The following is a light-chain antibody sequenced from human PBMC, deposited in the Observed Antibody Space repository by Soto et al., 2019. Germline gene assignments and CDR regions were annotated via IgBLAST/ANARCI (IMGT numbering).Light chain of an antibody. Sequence: EIVLTQSPGTLSSSPGETATLSCRASQTIGRNYLAWYQQKPGQAPRLLIFGTSTRATGIPDRFSGSGSGTDFTLSISRLEPEDFAVYYCQQYASSPLLTFGGGTKVDIK. CDR2: GTS. CDR1: QTIGRNY. J-gene: IGKJ4*01. V-gene: IGKV3-20*01. CDR3: QQYASSPLLT.